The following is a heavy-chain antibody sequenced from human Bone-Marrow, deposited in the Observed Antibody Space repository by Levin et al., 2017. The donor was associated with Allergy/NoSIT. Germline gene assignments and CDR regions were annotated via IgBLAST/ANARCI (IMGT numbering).Heavy chain of an antibody. CDR3: ARERGGEYFDY. CDR1: GFTFVDYG. J-gene: IGHJ4*02. CDR2: INWSGGST. V-gene: IGHV3-20*04. D-gene: IGHD7-27*01. Sequence: GGSLRLSCVASGFTFVDYGMTWVRQVPGKGLEWVSTINWSGGSTTYADSVQGRFTISRDNAKNSLYLQLDSLRAEDTAFYYCARERGGEYFDYWGQGTLVTVSS.